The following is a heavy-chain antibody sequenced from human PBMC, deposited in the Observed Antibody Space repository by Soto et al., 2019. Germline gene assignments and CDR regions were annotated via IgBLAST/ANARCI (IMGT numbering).Heavy chain of an antibody. CDR2: IKPNSRGT. J-gene: IGHJ6*02. V-gene: IGHV1-2*02. CDR3: ARVPLPDSGDYDYYYYGIDV. Sequence: ASVQGPCNAPGYTCTCYYMHWVLQESGHVLERMGWIKPNSRGTNYAQKFQGKVTITRNRSISTAYMELSRLRSDDTAVYYWARVPLPDSGDYDYYYYGIDVWGQGTTVTVSS. CDR1: GYTCTCYY. D-gene: IGHD4-17*01.